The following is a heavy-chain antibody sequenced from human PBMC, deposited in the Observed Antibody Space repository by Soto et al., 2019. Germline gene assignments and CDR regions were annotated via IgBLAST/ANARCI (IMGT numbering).Heavy chain of an antibody. Sequence: GESLKISCKGSGYSFTSYWIGWVRQMPGKGLEWMGIIYPGDSDTRYSPSFQGQVTISADKSISTAYLQWNSLKASDTAMYYCARGLNATIVGVVPYYCYSGRAVWGQETRVTVS. V-gene: IGHV5-51*01. D-gene: IGHD3-3*01. CDR3: ARGLNATIVGVVPYYCYSGRAV. J-gene: IGHJ6*02. CDR2: IYPGDSDT. CDR1: GYSFTSYW.